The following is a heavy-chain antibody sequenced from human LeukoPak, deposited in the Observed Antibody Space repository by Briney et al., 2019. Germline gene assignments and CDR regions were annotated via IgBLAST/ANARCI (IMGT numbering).Heavy chain of an antibody. CDR2: ISSSSTI. Sequence: GGSLRLSCAASGFTFSSYSMNWVRQAPGKGLEWVSYISSSSTIYYADSVKGRFTISRDNAKNSLYLQMNSLRAEDTAVYYCAREGRGASILLWGQGTLVTVSS. J-gene: IGHJ4*02. CDR1: GFTFSSYS. CDR3: AREGRGASILL. V-gene: IGHV3-48*01. D-gene: IGHD3-10*01.